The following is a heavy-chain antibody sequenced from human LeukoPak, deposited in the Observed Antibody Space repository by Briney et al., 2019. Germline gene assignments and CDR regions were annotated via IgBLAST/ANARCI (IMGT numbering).Heavy chain of an antibody. J-gene: IGHJ4*02. CDR3: ARDLPEYYYDSSGPFDY. V-gene: IGHV3-48*04. CDR2: ISSSSSTI. CDR1: GFTFSSYS. D-gene: IGHD3-22*01. Sequence: PGGSLRLSCAASGFTFSSYSMNWVRQAPGKGLEWVSYISSSSSTIYYADSVKGRFTISRDNAKNSLYLQMNSLRAEDTAVYYCARDLPEYYYDSSGPFDYWGQGTLVTVSS.